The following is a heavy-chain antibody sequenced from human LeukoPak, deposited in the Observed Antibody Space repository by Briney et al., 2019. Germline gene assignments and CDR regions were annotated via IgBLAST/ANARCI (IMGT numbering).Heavy chain of an antibody. D-gene: IGHD1-26*01. CDR2: ISGSGGST. CDR1: VFTVSSYA. Sequence: PGGSLRLSCAASVFTVSSYAMSWVRQAPGKGLEWVSAISGSGGSTYYADSVKGRFTISRDNSKNTLYLQMNSLRAEDTAVYYCAKGIVGADTYYFDYWGQATLVTVSS. J-gene: IGHJ4*02. CDR3: AKGIVGADTYYFDY. V-gene: IGHV3-23*01.